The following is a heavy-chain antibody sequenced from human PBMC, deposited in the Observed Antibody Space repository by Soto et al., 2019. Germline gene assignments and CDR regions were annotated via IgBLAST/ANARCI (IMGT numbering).Heavy chain of an antibody. Sequence: GSLRLSCAASGFTFSSYEMNWVRQAPGKGLEWVSYISSSGSTIYYADSVKGRFTISRDNAKNSLYLQMNSLRAEDTAVYYCAREGYDSSGYTDAFDIWGQGTMVTVSS. J-gene: IGHJ3*02. CDR1: GFTFSSYE. CDR2: ISSSGSTI. V-gene: IGHV3-48*03. CDR3: AREGYDSSGYTDAFDI. D-gene: IGHD3-22*01.